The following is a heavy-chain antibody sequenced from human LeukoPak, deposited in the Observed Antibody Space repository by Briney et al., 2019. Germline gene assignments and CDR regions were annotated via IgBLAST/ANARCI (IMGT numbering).Heavy chain of an antibody. V-gene: IGHV1-18*01. J-gene: IGHJ4*02. CDR2: ISAYNGNT. CDR3: ASDYYGSGSYYNPPGY. D-gene: IGHD3-10*01. Sequence: ASVKVSCKASGYTFTSYGISWVRQAPGQGLEWMGWISAYNGNTNYAQKLQGRVTMTTDTSTSTAYMELRSLRSDDTAVYYCASDYYGSGSYYNPPGYWGQGTLVTVSS. CDR1: GYTFTSYG.